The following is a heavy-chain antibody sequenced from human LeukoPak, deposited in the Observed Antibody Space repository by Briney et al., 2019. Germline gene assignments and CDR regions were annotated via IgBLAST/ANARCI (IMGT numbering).Heavy chain of an antibody. CDR2: IKQDGSEK. V-gene: IGHV3-7*01. D-gene: IGHD3-22*01. CDR1: GFTFSSYW. J-gene: IGHJ4*02. Sequence: GGSLRLSCAASGFTFSSYWMSWVRQAPGKGLEWVANIKQDGSEKYYVDSVKGRFTISRDNAKNSLYLQMNSLRAEDTAVYYYAREERITMIVVVAYYLDYWGQGTLVTVSS. CDR3: AREERITMIVVVAYYLDY.